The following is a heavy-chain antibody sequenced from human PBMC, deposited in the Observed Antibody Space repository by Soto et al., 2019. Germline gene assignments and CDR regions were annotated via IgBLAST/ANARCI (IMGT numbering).Heavy chain of an antibody. J-gene: IGHJ4*02. V-gene: IGHV1-8*01. CDR2: MNPNTGNS. CDR1: GYTFTSYD. Sequence: ASVKVSCKASGYTFTSYDTYWVRQATGQGLEWMGWMNPNTGNSGYAQKFQGRVTMTSDTSISIAHMELSSLRSEDTAVYYCARRAETNGWNGFGADKYYFDFWGQGTLVTAPQ. D-gene: IGHD1-1*01. CDR3: ARRAETNGWNGFGADKYYFDF.